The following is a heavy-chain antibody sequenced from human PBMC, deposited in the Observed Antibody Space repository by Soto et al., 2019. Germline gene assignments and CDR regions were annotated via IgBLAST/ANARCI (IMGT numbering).Heavy chain of an antibody. CDR1: GFTFSDHY. D-gene: IGHD3-22*01. CDR2: TRNKANSYTT. CDR3: ARAMRYYYYMDV. V-gene: IGHV3-72*01. Sequence: GGSLRLSCAASGFTFSDHYMDWVRQAPGKGLEWVGRTRNKANSYTTEYAASVKGRFTISRDDSKNSLYLQMNSLKTEDTAVYYCARAMRYYYYMDVWGKGTTVTVSS. J-gene: IGHJ6*03.